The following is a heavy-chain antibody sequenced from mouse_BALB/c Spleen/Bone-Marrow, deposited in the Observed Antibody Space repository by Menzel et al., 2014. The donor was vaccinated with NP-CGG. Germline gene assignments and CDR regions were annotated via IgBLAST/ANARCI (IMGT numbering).Heavy chain of an antibody. V-gene: IGHV1S81*02. J-gene: IGHJ4*01. CDR2: INPSNGRP. CDR1: GFTFTSYW. CDR3: ARTIATLYYAMDC. Sequence: QVQLQQPGAELVKPGASVKLSCKASGFTFTSYWMHWVKQRPGQGLEWIGEINPSNGRPNYNGKFKYKATLTVDKSSSTAYMHLSSLRSEDSAVYYCARTIATLYYAMDCWGQGTSVTVSS.